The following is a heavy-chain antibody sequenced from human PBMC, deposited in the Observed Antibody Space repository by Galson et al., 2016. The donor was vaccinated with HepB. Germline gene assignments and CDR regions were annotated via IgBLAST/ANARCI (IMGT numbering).Heavy chain of an antibody. D-gene: IGHD3-22*01. V-gene: IGHV3-33*01. CDR3: ASDSSVDDCRGFFDY. Sequence: SLRLSCAASGFDFETYGMHWVRQAPGKGLEWLAVIWFDGSKQYYDESLKGRFTISRDNFRRRLYLQMNSLRVEDTALYYCASDSSVDDCRGFFDYWGRGVRVTVSP. J-gene: IGHJ4*02. CDR2: IWFDGSKQ. CDR1: GFDFETYG.